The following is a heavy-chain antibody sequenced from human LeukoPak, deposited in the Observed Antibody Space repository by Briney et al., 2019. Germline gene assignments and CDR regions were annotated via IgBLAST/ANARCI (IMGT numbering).Heavy chain of an antibody. J-gene: IGHJ3*02. D-gene: IGHD5-18*01. CDR3: ASTGYSYAVNEIHAFDI. CDR2: IYYSGST. CDR1: SGSISSSSYY. Sequence: SETLSLTCTVSSGSISSSSYYWGWIRQPPGKGLEWIGSIYYSGSTYYNPSLKSRVSISVDTSKNQFSLKLTSVTAADTAVYYCASTGYSYAVNEIHAFDIWGQGTVVTVSS. V-gene: IGHV4-39*01.